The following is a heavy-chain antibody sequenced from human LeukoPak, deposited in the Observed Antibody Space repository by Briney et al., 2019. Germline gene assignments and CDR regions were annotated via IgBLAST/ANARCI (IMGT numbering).Heavy chain of an antibody. CDR3: VRVDENPAGFDY. Sequence: HPGGSLRLSCAASGFTFSSYWMHWVRQAPGKGLVWVSRINSDGSSISYADSVKGRFTISRDNAKNTLYLQMNSLRAEDTAVYYCVRVDENPAGFDYWGQGTLVTVSS. J-gene: IGHJ4*02. D-gene: IGHD1-14*01. V-gene: IGHV3-74*01. CDR1: GFTFSSYW. CDR2: INSDGSSI.